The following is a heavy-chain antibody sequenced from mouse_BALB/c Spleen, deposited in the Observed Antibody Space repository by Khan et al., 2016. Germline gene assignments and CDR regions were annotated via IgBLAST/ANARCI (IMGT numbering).Heavy chain of an antibody. D-gene: IGHD3-2*01. J-gene: IGHJ2*01. Sequence: QVQLQQPGAEVVKPGTSVKLSCKASGYTFTNYWIHWVKQRPGQGLEWIGEIDPSDNYTNYNQKFKGRATLTVDKSSSTAYMQLSSLTSEDSGVYYCARGLDNSDYEDSWGQGTTLTVSS. CDR1: GYTFTNYW. CDR2: IDPSDNYT. CDR3: ARGLDNSDYEDS. V-gene: IGHV1-69*02.